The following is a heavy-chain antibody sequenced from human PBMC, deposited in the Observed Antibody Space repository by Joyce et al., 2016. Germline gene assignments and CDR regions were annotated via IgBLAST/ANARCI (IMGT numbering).Heavy chain of an antibody. V-gene: IGHV3-30*03. CDR3: ARALGWDSNSCHDY. CDR2: ISYDGSNK. J-gene: IGHJ4*02. D-gene: IGHD6-13*01. Sequence: QVQLVESGGGVVQPGRSLRLSCAAYGFTFSNYGMHWVRQAPGKGLEWVAVISYDGSNKYYVDSVKGRFTSSRDNSKNTLYLQMNSLRPEDTAVYYCARALGWDSNSCHDYWGQGTLVTVSS. CDR1: GFTFSNYG.